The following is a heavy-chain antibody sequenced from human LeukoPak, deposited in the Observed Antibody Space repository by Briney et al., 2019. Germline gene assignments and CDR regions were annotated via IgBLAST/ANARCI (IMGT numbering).Heavy chain of an antibody. Sequence: GGSLRLSCAASGFTVSSNYMSWVRQAPGKGLEWVSSISSSSSYIYYADSVKGRFTISRDNAKNSLYLQMNSLRAEDTAVYYCARSSDYVWGSYRYTGAFDIWGQGTMVTVSS. J-gene: IGHJ3*02. CDR1: GFTVSSNY. V-gene: IGHV3-21*01. CDR2: ISSSSSYI. D-gene: IGHD3-16*02. CDR3: ARSSDYVWGSYRYTGAFDI.